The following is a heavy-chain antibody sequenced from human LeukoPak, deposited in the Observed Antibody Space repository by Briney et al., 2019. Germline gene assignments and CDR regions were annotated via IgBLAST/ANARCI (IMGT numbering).Heavy chain of an antibody. J-gene: IGHJ3*02. CDR1: GGSISIFY. V-gene: IGHV4-4*09. Sequence: SETLSLTCTVSGGSISIFYWSWIRQPPGKGLEWIGYIYTSGSTNYNPSLKSRVTISVDTSKNQFSLDLSSVTAADTAVYYCARQKCTSTSCLTKNAFDIWGQGTMVTVSS. CDR2: IYTSGST. CDR3: ARQKCTSTSCLTKNAFDI. D-gene: IGHD2-2*01.